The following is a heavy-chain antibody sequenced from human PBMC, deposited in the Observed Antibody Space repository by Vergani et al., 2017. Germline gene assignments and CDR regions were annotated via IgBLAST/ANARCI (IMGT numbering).Heavy chain of an antibody. Sequence: EVQLVQSGAEVKKPGESLRISCKGSGYSFTSYWISWVRQMPGKGLEWMGRIDPSDSYTNYSPSFQGHVTISADKSISTAYLQWSSLKASDTAMYYCARHPQGWSGYYINYYYYYGMDVWGQGTTVTVSS. J-gene: IGHJ6*02. D-gene: IGHD3-3*01. CDR2: IDPSDSYT. CDR3: ARHPQGWSGYYINYYYYYGMDV. V-gene: IGHV5-10-1*03. CDR1: GYSFTSYW.